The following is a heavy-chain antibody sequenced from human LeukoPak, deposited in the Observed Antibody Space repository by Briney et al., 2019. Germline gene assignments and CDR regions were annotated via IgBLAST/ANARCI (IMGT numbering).Heavy chain of an antibody. CDR2: ISGRGDLE. CDR3: AREGDFWSGYPIDHYYYMDV. J-gene: IGHJ6*03. V-gene: IGHV3-23*01. CDR1: RVTFSSYA. Sequence: GGSLRLSCSASRVTFSSYAMTWVRQAPGKGLEWVSTISGRGDLEFYTESVKGRFTISRDHSKNTVHLQMDSLRAEDTAIYYCAREGDFWSGYPIDHYYYMDVWGKGTTVTVTS. D-gene: IGHD3-3*01.